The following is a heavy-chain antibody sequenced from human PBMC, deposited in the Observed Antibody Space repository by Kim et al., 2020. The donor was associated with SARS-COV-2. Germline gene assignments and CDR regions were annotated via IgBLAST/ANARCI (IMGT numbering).Heavy chain of an antibody. V-gene: IGHV4-59*01. D-gene: IGHD4-17*01. CDR2: IYYSGST. CDR3: ARVIFTVTTALFDY. J-gene: IGHJ4*02. Sequence: SQTLSLTCTVSGGSISSYYWSWIRQPPGKGLEWIGYIYYSGSTNYNPSLKSRVTISVDTSKNQFSLKLSSVTAADTAVYYCARVIFTVTTALFDYWGQGTLVTVSS. CDR1: GGSISSYY.